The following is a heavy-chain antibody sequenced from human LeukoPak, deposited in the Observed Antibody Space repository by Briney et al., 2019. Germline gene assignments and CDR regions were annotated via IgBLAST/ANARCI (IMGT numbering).Heavy chain of an antibody. Sequence: GGSLRLSCAASGCTFSNAWMSGVRQAPGKGREWVGRIKSKTDGGTTDYAAPVKGRFTISRDDSKNTLYLQMNSLKTEDTAVYYCTTDRRQEMATIPNFDYWGQGTLVTVSS. J-gene: IGHJ4*02. V-gene: IGHV3-15*01. D-gene: IGHD5-24*01. CDR3: TTDRRQEMATIPNFDY. CDR1: GCTFSNAW. CDR2: IKSKTDGGTT.